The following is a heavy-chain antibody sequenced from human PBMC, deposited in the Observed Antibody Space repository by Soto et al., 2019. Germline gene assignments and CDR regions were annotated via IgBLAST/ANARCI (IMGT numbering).Heavy chain of an antibody. CDR1: GGSISSYY. Sequence: SETLSLTCAVSGGSISSYYWRWLRQPPGKGLEWIGYIYYSGSTNYNPSLKSRVTISVDTSKNQFSLKLSSVTAADTAVYYCARQGRSDNYYYYYYMDVWGKGTTVTVSS. CDR2: IYYSGST. V-gene: IGHV4-59*08. J-gene: IGHJ6*03. CDR3: ARQGRSDNYYYYYYMDV. D-gene: IGHD1-26*01.